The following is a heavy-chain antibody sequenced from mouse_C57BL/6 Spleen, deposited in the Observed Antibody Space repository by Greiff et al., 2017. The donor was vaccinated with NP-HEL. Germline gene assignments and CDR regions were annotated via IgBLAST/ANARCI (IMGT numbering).Heavy chain of an antibody. J-gene: IGHJ4*01. Sequence: QVQLQQSGPELVKPGASVKISCKASGYAFSSSWMNWVKQRPGKGLEWIGRIYPGDGDTNYNGKFKGKATLTADKSSSTAYMQLSSLTSEDSAVYFCHSNYEGYAMDYWGQGTSVTVSS. CDR1: GYAFSSSW. CDR3: HSNYEGYAMDY. CDR2: IYPGDGDT. V-gene: IGHV1-82*01. D-gene: IGHD2-5*01.